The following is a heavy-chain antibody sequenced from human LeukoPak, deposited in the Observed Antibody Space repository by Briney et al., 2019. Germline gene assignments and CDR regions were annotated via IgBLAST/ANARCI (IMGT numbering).Heavy chain of an antibody. Sequence: GGSLRLSCAASGFTFSDYYMSWIRQAPGKGLEWVSYISSSGSTIYYADSVKGRFTISRDNAKDSLYLQMNSLRAEDTAVYYCARETVHHYYDSSGYYYFDYWGQGTLVTVSS. D-gene: IGHD3-22*01. CDR3: ARETVHHYYDSSGYYYFDY. CDR1: GFTFSDYY. V-gene: IGHV3-11*01. J-gene: IGHJ4*02. CDR2: ISSSGSTI.